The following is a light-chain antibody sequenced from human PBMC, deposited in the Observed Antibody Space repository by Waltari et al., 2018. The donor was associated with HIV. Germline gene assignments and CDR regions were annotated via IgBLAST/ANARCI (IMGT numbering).Light chain of an antibody. Sequence: QSALTQPPSASGSPGQSVTISCSGTSSDIGAYHAFSWYQHHPRKAPILMIDEVTKRPSGVLDRSSGSKSGNTASLTVSGLQAEDEGDYYCSSYGGSNNWIFGGGTKLTVL. CDR3: SSYGGSNNWI. J-gene: IGLJ2*01. CDR1: SSDIGAYHA. CDR2: EVT. V-gene: IGLV2-8*01.